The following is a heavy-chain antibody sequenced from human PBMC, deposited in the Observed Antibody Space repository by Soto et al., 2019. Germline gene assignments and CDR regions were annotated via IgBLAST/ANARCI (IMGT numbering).Heavy chain of an antibody. J-gene: IGHJ4*02. D-gene: IGHD3-3*01. CDR1: GFTFGNYW. CDR3: ARDGGRNFDY. V-gene: IGHV3-7*01. CDR2: VNQDGSEK. Sequence: EVRLVESGGDLVQPGGSLRLSCAASGFTFGNYWMTWVRQAPGKGPEWVAHVNQDGSEKQYVDFVKGRFTISRDNAENSLYLQMNSLRVEDTAVYYCARDGGRNFDYWGQGTLVTVSS.